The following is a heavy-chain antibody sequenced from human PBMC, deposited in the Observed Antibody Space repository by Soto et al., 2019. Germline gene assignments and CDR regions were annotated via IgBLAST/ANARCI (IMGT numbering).Heavy chain of an antibody. CDR3: ARALPDLEVVAATRAAFDI. J-gene: IGHJ3*02. CDR1: GGSFSGYY. CDR2: INHSGST. Sequence: SETLSLTCAVYGGSFSGYYWSWIRQPPGKGLEWIGEINHSGSTNYNPSLKSRVTISVDTSKNQFSLKLSSVTAADTAVYYCARALPDLEVVAATRAAFDIWGQGTMVTVSS. D-gene: IGHD2-15*01. V-gene: IGHV4-34*01.